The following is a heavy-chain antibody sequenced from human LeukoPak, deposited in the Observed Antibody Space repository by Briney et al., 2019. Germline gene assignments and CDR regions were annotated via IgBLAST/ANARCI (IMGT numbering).Heavy chain of an antibody. Sequence: PGGSLRLSCAASGFTFSSYGMHWVRQAPGKGLEWVAVISYDGSNKYYADSVKGRFTISRDNSKNTLYLQMNSLRAEDTAAYYCAKDAGWGITKYYFDYWGQGTLVTVSS. CDR2: ISYDGSNK. D-gene: IGHD3-16*01. J-gene: IGHJ4*02. V-gene: IGHV3-30*18. CDR3: AKDAGWGITKYYFDY. CDR1: GFTFSSYG.